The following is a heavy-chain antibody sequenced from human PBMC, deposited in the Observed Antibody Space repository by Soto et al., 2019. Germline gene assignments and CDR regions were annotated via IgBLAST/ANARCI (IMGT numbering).Heavy chain of an antibody. CDR1: GGSISSGGYY. D-gene: IGHD2-15*01. J-gene: IGHJ3*02. Sequence: SETLSLTCTVSGGSISSGGYYWSWIRQHPGKGLEWIGYIYYSGSTYYNPSLKSRVTISVDTSKNQFSLKLSSVTAADTAVYYCARDNRGNCSGGSCYLGAFDIWGQGTMVTVSS. V-gene: IGHV4-31*03. CDR3: ARDNRGNCSGGSCYLGAFDI. CDR2: IYYSGST.